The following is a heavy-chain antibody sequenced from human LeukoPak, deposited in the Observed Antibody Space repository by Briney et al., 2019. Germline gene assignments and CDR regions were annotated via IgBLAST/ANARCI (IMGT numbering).Heavy chain of an antibody. Sequence: GGSLRLSCAASGFTFSSYGMHWVRQAPGKGLEWVTLISYDGSNKYYADSVKGRFTISRDNSKNTLYLQINSLRAGDTAVYYCARDCTGGTCYDAFDIWGQGTMVTVSS. V-gene: IGHV3-30*03. CDR3: ARDCTGGTCYDAFDI. CDR1: GFTFSSYG. CDR2: ISYDGSNK. J-gene: IGHJ3*02. D-gene: IGHD2-15*01.